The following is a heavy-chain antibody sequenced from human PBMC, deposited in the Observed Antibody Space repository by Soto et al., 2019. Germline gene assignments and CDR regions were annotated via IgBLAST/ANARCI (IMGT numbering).Heavy chain of an antibody. CDR2: INHSGST. J-gene: IGHJ4*02. CDR1: GGSFSGYY. Sequence: SETLSLTCAVYGGSFSGYYWSWIRQPPGKGLEWIGEINHSGSTNYNPSLKSRVTISVDTSKNQFSLKLISVTAADTALYYCARVSSSWGLVNYFDYWGQGTLVTVSS. V-gene: IGHV4-34*01. D-gene: IGHD6-13*01. CDR3: ARVSSSWGLVNYFDY.